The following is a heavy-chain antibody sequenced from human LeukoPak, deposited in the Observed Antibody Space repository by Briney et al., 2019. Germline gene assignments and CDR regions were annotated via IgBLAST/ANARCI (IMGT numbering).Heavy chain of an antibody. J-gene: IGHJ4*02. D-gene: IGHD4-17*01. Sequence: GESLKISCKGSGYSFTSYWIGWVRQMPGKGLEWMGIIYPGDSDTRYSPSFQGQVTISADKSISTAYLQWSSLKASDTAMYYCARQVNGYGDYEGYYFDYWGQGTLVTVSS. CDR1: GYSFTSYW. V-gene: IGHV5-51*01. CDR3: ARQVNGYGDYEGYYFDY. CDR2: IYPGDSDT.